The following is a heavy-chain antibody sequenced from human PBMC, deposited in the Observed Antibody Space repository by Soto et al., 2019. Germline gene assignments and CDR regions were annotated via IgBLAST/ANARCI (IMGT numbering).Heavy chain of an antibody. Sequence: SETLSLTCSVSGDSIYNSNYYWDWIRQPPGKGLEWIGSIYYTGSTHSHPSLKSRVTMSIDTSRDQFSLRLSSVTAADTAVYYWARRAELYKYDSRVYYFFDYWGQGARVTVS. CDR1: GDSIYNSNYY. CDR3: ARRAELYKYDSRVYYFFDY. CDR2: IYYTGST. V-gene: IGHV4-39*01. J-gene: IGHJ4*02. D-gene: IGHD3-22*01.